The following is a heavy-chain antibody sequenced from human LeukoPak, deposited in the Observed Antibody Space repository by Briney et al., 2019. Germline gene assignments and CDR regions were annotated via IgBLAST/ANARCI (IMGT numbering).Heavy chain of an antibody. D-gene: IGHD3-10*01. Sequence: ASVKVSCKVSGYTLTELSMHWVRQAPGKGLEWMGGFDPEDGETIYAQKFQGRVTMTEDTSTDTAYMELSSLRSEDTAVYYCATSLVRGVIPDFDYWGQGTLVTVSS. CDR1: GYTLTELS. J-gene: IGHJ4*02. CDR3: ATSLVRGVIPDFDY. CDR2: FDPEDGET. V-gene: IGHV1-24*01.